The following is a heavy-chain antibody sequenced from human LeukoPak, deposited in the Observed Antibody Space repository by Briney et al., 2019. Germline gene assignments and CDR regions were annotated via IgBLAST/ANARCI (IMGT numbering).Heavy chain of an antibody. CDR3: ARRGDSSGSFFLYYFDY. D-gene: IGHD3-22*01. CDR1: GYTFTTYA. V-gene: IGHV7-4-1*02. J-gene: IGHJ4*02. Sequence: ASVKVSCKASGYTFTTYAMNWVRQAPGQGLEWMGWINTNTGNPTYAQGFTGRFVFSLDTSVSTAYLQISSLKAEDTAVYYCARRGDSSGSFFLYYFDYWGQGTLVTVSS. CDR2: INTNTGNP.